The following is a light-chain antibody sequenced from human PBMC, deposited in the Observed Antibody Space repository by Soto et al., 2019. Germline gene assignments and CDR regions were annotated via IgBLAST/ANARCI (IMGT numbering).Light chain of an antibody. Sequence: QSALTQPASVSGSPGQSITISCTGSSSDIGDYDYVSWYQQHPGKAPKVLISEVSNRPSGASNRFSGSKSGNTASLTISGLQAEDEADYYCNSYATGNTRVFGTGTKVTVL. CDR1: SSDIGDYDY. CDR3: NSYATGNTRV. CDR2: EVS. V-gene: IGLV2-14*01. J-gene: IGLJ1*01.